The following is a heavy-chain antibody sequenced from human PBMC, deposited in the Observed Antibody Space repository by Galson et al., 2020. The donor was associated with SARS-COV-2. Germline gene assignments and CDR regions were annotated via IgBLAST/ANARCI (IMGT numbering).Heavy chain of an antibody. D-gene: IGHD2-2*01. CDR3: ARTTPYCSSTSCAFDY. CDR2: IDWDDDK. J-gene: IGHJ4*02. CDR1: GFSLSTSGMR. Sequence: SGPTLVKPTQTLTLTCTFSGFSLSTSGMRVSWIRQPPGKALEWLARIDWDDDKFYSTSQKTRLTISKDTSKNQVVLTMTNMDPVDTATYYCARTTPYCSSTSCAFDYWGQGTLVTVSS. V-gene: IGHV2-70*04.